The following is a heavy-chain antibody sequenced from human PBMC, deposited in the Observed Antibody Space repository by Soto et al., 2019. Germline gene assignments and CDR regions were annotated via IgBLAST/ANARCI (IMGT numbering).Heavy chain of an antibody. Sequence: PGESLKISCKGSGYSFTSYWISWVRQMPGKXLEWMGRIDPSDSYTNYSPSFQGHVTISADKSISTAYLQWSSLKASDTAMYYCAILYCSGGSCPKNYYGMDVWGQGTTVTVSS. CDR1: GYSFTSYW. J-gene: IGHJ6*02. V-gene: IGHV5-10-1*01. CDR2: IDPSDSYT. D-gene: IGHD2-15*01. CDR3: AILYCSGGSCPKNYYGMDV.